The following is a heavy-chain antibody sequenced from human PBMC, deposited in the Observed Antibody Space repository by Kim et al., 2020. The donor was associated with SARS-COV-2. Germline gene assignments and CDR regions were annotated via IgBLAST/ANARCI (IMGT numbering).Heavy chain of an antibody. V-gene: IGHV3-30*18. Sequence: GGSLRLSCAASGFTFSSYGMHWVRQAPGKGLEWVAVISYDGSNKYYADSVKGRFTISRDNSKNTLYLQMNSLRAEDTAVYYCAKLPIKPGMATVTYEIDYWGQGTLVTVSS. CDR1: GFTFSSYG. J-gene: IGHJ4*02. CDR3: AKLPIKPGMATVTYEIDY. D-gene: IGHD4-17*01. CDR2: ISYDGSNK.